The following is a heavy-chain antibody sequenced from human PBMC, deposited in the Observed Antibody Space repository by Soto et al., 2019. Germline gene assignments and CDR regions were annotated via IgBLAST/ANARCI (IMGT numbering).Heavy chain of an antibody. CDR3: AIPYIVGASFDY. D-gene: IGHD1-26*01. CDR2: INPNSGGT. CDR1: GYTFTGYY. V-gene: IGHV1-2*02. Sequence: ASVKVSCKASGYTFTGYYMHWVRQAPGQGLEWMGWINPNSGGTNYAQKFQGRVTMTRDTSISTAYMELSRLRSDDTAVYYCAIPYIVGASFDYWGQGTLVTVSS. J-gene: IGHJ4*02.